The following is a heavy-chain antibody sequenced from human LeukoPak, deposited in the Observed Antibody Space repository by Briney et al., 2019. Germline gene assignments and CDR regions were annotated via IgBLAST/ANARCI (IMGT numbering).Heavy chain of an antibody. CDR3: ARTRGNAFDI. Sequence: GGSLRLSCVGSGLTFSSDWMHWVRQAPGKGPVWVSRINTDGDSTVYADSVKGRFTISKDNAKNTLYLQMNSLRLEDTATYYCARTRGNAFDIWGQGTMVTVS. CDR1: GLTFSSDW. D-gene: IGHD3-16*01. V-gene: IGHV3-74*01. CDR2: INTDGDST. J-gene: IGHJ3*02.